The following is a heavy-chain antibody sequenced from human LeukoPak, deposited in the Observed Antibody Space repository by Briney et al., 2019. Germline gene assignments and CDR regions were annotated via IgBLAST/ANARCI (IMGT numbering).Heavy chain of an antibody. V-gene: IGHV4-39*01. D-gene: IGHD1-26*01. J-gene: IGHJ4*02. Sequence: SEILSITCTVSGGSISSSSYYWGWIRHPPGKCLGWIGSIYYSGSTYYNPSLKSRVTISVDTSKNQFSLKLSSVTAADTAVYYCARQQKNSGRRTFDYWGQGTLVTVSS. CDR1: GGSISSSSYY. CDR3: ARQQKNSGRRTFDY. CDR2: IYYSGST.